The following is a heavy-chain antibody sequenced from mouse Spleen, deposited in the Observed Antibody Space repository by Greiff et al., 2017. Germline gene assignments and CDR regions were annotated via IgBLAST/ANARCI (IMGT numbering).Heavy chain of an antibody. J-gene: IGHJ1*01. CDR1: GYTFTSYW. CDR2: IDPSDSYT. Sequence: QVQLQQPGAELVKPGASVKLSCKASGYTFTSYWMQWVKQRPGQGLEWIGEIDPSDSYTNYNQKFKGKATLTVDTSSSTAYMQLSSLTSEDSAVYYCARGGITTGDWYFDVWGAGTTVTVSS. D-gene: IGHD2-4*01. V-gene: IGHV1-50*01. CDR3: ARGGITTGDWYFDV.